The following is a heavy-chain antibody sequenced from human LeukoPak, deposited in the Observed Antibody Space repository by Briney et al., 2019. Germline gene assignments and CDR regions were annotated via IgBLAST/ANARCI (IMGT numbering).Heavy chain of an antibody. CDR1: GYTFTSYG. V-gene: IGHV1-18*01. CDR2: ISAYNGNT. D-gene: IGHD2-2*01. CDR3: ARAYIVVVPAAIYGMDV. J-gene: IGHJ6*02. Sequence: ASVKVSCKASGYTFTSYGISWVRQAPGQGLEWMGWISAYNGNTNYAQKLQGRVTMTTDTSTSTAYMELRSLRSDDTAVYYCARAYIVVVPAAIYGMDVWGQGTTATVSS.